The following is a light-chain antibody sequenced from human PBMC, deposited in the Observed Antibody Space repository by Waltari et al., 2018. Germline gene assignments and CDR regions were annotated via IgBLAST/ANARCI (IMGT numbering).Light chain of an antibody. V-gene: IGLV2-14*03. CDR1: SSALGGYNS. Sequence: QSALTQPASVSGSPGQSITISCTGTSSALGGYNSVPWYQQYPGKAPKLIIYEVSNRPSGVSDRFSGSKSGNTASLTISGLQAEDEADYYCNSYTTTNTRVFGGGTKLTVL. CDR3: NSYTTTNTRV. CDR2: EVS. J-gene: IGLJ3*02.